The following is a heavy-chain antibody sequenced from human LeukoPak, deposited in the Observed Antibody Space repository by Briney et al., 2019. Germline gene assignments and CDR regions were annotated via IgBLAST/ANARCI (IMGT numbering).Heavy chain of an antibody. CDR2: ISSSSSTI. J-gene: IGHJ6*03. V-gene: IGHV3-48*01. CDR3: ARGQGYCSGGSCYWYLYYYYMDV. D-gene: IGHD2-15*01. Sequence: GGSLRLSCAASGFTFSSYSMNWVRQAPGKGLEWVSYISSSSSTIYYADSVKGRFTISRDNAKNSLYLQMNSLRAEDTAVYYCARGQGYCSGGSCYWYLYYYYMDVWGKGNPGHRLL. CDR1: GFTFSSYS.